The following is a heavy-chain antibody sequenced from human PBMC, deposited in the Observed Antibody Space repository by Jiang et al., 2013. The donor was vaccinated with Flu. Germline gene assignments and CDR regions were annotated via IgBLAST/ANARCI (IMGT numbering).Heavy chain of an antibody. CDR3: ARGPPKCSSTSCPGWFDP. J-gene: IGHJ5*02. V-gene: IGHV1-2*06. CDR2: INPNSGGT. Sequence: SVKVSCKASGYTFTGYYMHWVRQAPGQGLEWMGRINPNSGGTNYAQKFQGRVTMTRDTSISTAYMELSRLRSDDTAVYYCARGPPKCSSTSCPGWFDPWGQGTLVTVSS. CDR1: GYTFTGYY. D-gene: IGHD2-2*01.